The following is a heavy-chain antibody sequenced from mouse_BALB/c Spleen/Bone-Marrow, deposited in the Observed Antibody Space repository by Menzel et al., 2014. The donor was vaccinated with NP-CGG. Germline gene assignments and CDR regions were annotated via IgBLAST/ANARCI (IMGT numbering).Heavy chain of an antibody. V-gene: IGHV1S81*02. CDR3: AREGDSPFAY. D-gene: IGHD2-13*01. CDR1: GYTFTSYY. Sequence: VQLQQSGAELVKPGASVKLSCKASGYTFTSYYMYWVKQRPGQGLEWIGEINPSNGGTNFNEKFKSKATLTVDKSSSAAYTHSSGLTSEDTAVYYCAREGDSPFAYWGQGTLVTVSA. CDR2: INPSNGGT. J-gene: IGHJ3*01.